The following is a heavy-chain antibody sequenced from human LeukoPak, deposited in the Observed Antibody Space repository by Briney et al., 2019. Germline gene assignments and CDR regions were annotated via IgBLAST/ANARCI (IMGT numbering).Heavy chain of an antibody. CDR2: ISGSGGST. J-gene: IGHJ3*02. D-gene: IGHD2-2*01. Sequence: PGGSLRLSCAASGFTFSSYAMSWVRQAPGKGLEWVSAISGSGGSTYYADSVKGRFTISRDNSKNTLYLQMNSLRAEDTAVYYCAKDRAVVVPAATVAFDIWGQGTMVTVSS. CDR1: GFTFSSYA. CDR3: AKDRAVVVPAATVAFDI. V-gene: IGHV3-23*01.